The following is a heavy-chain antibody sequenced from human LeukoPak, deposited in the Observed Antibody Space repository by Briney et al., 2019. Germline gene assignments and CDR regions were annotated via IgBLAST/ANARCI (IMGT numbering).Heavy chain of an antibody. CDR2: IYHSGST. D-gene: IGHD3-22*01. CDR1: GGSMSPYH. CDR3: AGSTYYYDSSGYDY. Sequence: PSETLSLTCTVSGGSMSPYHWGWIRQPPGKGLEWIGYIYHSGSTYYNPSLKSRVTISVDRSKDQFSLKLSSVTAADTAVYYCAGSTYYYDSSGYDYWGQGTLVTVSS. V-gene: IGHV4-59*04. J-gene: IGHJ4*02.